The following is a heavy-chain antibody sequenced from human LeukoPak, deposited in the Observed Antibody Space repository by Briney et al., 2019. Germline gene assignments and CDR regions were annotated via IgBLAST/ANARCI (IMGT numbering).Heavy chain of an antibody. Sequence: VASVKVSCKASGGTFSRYAISWVRQAPGQGLEWMGGIIPIFGTPNYARKFQGRVTITADESTTTAYMELTSLRSEDTAIYYCARDAAIYDRRGYYFLWWGQGTLVTVSS. CDR2: IIPIFGTP. CDR3: ARDAAIYDRRGYYFLW. J-gene: IGHJ4*02. V-gene: IGHV1-69*01. CDR1: GGTFSRYA. D-gene: IGHD3-22*01.